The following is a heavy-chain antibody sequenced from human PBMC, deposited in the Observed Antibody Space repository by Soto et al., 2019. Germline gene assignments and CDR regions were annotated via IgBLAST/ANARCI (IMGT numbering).Heavy chain of an antibody. J-gene: IGHJ6*02. Sequence: PSETLSLTCTVSGGSISSYYWSWIRQPPGKGLEWIGYIYYSGSTNYNPSLKSRVTISVDTSKNQFSLKLSSVTAADTAVYYCARHGEDGSGSYYYYYYGMDVWGQGTTVTVSS. D-gene: IGHD3-10*01. CDR1: GGSISSYY. CDR3: ARHGEDGSGSYYYYYYGMDV. CDR2: IYYSGST. V-gene: IGHV4-59*08.